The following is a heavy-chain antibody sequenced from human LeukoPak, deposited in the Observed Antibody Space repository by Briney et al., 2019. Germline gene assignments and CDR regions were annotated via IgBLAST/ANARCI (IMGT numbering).Heavy chain of an antibody. D-gene: IGHD2-2*01. J-gene: IGHJ5*02. V-gene: IGHV1-69*01. CDR1: GGTFSSYA. Sequence: SVKVSCKASGGTFSSYAISWVRQAPGQGLEWMGGIIPIFGTANYAQEFQGRVTITADESTSTAYMELSSLRSEDTAVYYCASPRADCSSTSCSDLRFDPWGQGTLVTVSS. CDR2: IIPIFGTA. CDR3: ASPRADCSSTSCSDLRFDP.